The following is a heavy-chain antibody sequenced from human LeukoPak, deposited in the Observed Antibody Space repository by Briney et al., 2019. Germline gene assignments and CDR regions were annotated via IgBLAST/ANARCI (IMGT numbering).Heavy chain of an antibody. J-gene: IGHJ4*02. Sequence: GGSLRLSCAASGFTFSSYGMHWVRQTPGKGLEWVAVISYDGSNKYYADSVKGRFTISRDNSKNTLYLQMNSLRPEDAAVYYCANLPLWGQGTLVTVSS. CDR1: GFTFSSYG. CDR3: ANLPL. V-gene: IGHV3-30*18. CDR2: ISYDGSNK.